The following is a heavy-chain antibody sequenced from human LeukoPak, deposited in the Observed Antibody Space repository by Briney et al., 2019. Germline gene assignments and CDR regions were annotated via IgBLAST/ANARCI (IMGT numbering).Heavy chain of an antibody. V-gene: IGHV1-18*04. Sequence: GSVKVSCKASGYTFTSYGISWVRQSPGQGLEWMGWISAYNGNTNYAQKLQGRVTMTTDTSTSTAYMELRSLRSDDTAVYYCARGGYYYGSGIYPFDPWGQGTLVTVSS. CDR1: GYTFTSYG. D-gene: IGHD3-10*01. CDR2: ISAYNGNT. J-gene: IGHJ5*02. CDR3: ARGGYYYGSGIYPFDP.